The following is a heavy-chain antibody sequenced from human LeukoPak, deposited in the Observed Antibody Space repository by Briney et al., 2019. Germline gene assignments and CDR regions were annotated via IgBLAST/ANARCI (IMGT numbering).Heavy chain of an antibody. D-gene: IGHD6-19*01. V-gene: IGHV1-69*04. Sequence: SVKVSCKASGGTFSSYAISWVRQAPGQGLEWMGRIIPILGIANYAQKFQGRVTITADKSTSTAYMELSSLRSEDTAVYYCATAVAGPYYYYYYGMDVWGQGTTVTVSS. CDR1: GGTFSSYA. CDR3: ATAVAGPYYYYYYGMDV. CDR2: IIPILGIA. J-gene: IGHJ6*02.